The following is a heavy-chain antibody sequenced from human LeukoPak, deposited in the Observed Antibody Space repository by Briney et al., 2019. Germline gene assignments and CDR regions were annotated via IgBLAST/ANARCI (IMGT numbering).Heavy chain of an antibody. Sequence: GGSLRLSCAASGFTFSSYAMSWVRQAPGKGLEWVSAISGSGGSTYYADSVKGRLTISRDNSKNTLYLQMNSLRAEDTAVYYCAKTRHYYDSSGYSFSYWGQGTLVTVSS. D-gene: IGHD3-22*01. CDR3: AKTRHYYDSSGYSFSY. J-gene: IGHJ4*02. CDR2: ISGSGGST. CDR1: GFTFSSYA. V-gene: IGHV3-23*01.